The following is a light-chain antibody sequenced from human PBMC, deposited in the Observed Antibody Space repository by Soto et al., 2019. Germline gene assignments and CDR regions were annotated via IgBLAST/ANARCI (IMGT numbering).Light chain of an antibody. CDR3: QQRTNWL. J-gene: IGKJ5*01. Sequence: VRRQSPATLSVSPGEGATLSCRASQGIGDTLAWYQHKPGQAPRLLIYDASNRATGIPARFSGSGSGTDFTLTISSLEPEDFAVYFCQQRTNWLFGQGTRLEIK. CDR2: DAS. CDR1: QGIGDT. V-gene: IGKV3D-11*01.